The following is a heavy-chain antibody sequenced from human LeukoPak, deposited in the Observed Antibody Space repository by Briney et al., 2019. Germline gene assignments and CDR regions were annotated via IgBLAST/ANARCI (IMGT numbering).Heavy chain of an antibody. CDR3: AKDPNGDYSGY. J-gene: IGHJ4*02. Sequence: PGGSLRLSCAASGLTFSSYGMSWVRQAPGRGLEWVSVITGSGATTYYADSVKGRFTISRDNSKNTLYLQMNSLRAEDTAVYYCAKDPNGDYSGYWGQGTLVTVSS. V-gene: IGHV3-23*01. D-gene: IGHD4-17*01. CDR2: ITGSGATT. CDR1: GLTFSSYG.